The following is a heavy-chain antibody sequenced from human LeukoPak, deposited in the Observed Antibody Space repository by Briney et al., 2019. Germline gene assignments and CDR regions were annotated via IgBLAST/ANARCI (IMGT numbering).Heavy chain of an antibody. CDR2: ISHSGST. V-gene: IGHV4-34*01. CDR3: ARGTIGDYPPDY. Sequence: SETLSLTCAVYGGSFSDYYWTWIRQPPGKGLEWIGEISHSGSTSYNPSLKSRVTMSLGTSKNHFSLKLRSVTAADTAVYYCARGTIGDYPPDYWGQGTLVTVSS. J-gene: IGHJ4*02. CDR1: GGSFSDYY. D-gene: IGHD4-17*01.